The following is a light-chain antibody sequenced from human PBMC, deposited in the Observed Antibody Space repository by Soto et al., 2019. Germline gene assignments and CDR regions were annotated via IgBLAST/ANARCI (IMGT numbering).Light chain of an antibody. Sequence: DGLMCQSPSTLSEYVGDGVTITCRASQRISTWLAWYQQKPGKAPKLLISDAASLETGVPSRFSGSGSGTEVTLTINSLQPDDFATYYCQQYKSYWTFGQGTKVDI. J-gene: IGKJ1*01. CDR2: DAA. V-gene: IGKV1-5*01. CDR3: QQYKSYWT. CDR1: QRISTW.